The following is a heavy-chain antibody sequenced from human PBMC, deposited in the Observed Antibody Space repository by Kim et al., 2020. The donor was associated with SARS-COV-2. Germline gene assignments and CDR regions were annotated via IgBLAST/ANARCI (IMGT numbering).Heavy chain of an antibody. CDR1: GYTFTSYA. V-gene: IGHV7-4-1*02. J-gene: IGHJ6*03. Sequence: ASVKVSCKASGYTFTSYAMNWVRQPPGQGLAWMGWINTNTGNPTYAQGFTGRFVFSLDTSVSTAYLQISSLKAEDTAVYYCARDAYCSSTSCRGGYYYYYMDVGGKGTTVTVSS. CDR3: ARDAYCSSTSCRGGYYYYYMDV. CDR2: INTNTGNP. D-gene: IGHD2-2*01.